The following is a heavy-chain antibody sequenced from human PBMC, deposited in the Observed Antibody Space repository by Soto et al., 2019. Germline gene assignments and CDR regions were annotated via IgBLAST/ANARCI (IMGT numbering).Heavy chain of an antibody. CDR2: IFYCGTT. D-gene: IGHD1-1*01. CDR3: ARDLWVEPELYYYGMDV. J-gene: IGHJ6*02. CDR1: GDSISSADYY. Sequence: QVQLQESGPGLVRPSQTLSLTCTVSGDSISSADYYWSWIRQTPGKCLEWIGHIFYCGTTYYNPSLKSRLTISVDTSKNHFSLRLTSVTAADTAVYYCARDLWVEPELYYYGMDVWGQGTPVTVSS. V-gene: IGHV4-30-4*01.